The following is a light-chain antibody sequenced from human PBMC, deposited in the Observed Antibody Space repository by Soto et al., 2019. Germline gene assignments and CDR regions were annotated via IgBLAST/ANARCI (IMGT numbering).Light chain of an antibody. Sequence: DIVLTQSPGNMSMSPWERATLSCRASQSVSSYLAWYQQKPGQAPRLLIYGASNRATGIPARFSGSGSGTDFTLTISSLEPEDFAVYYCQQRSNWPPITFGQGTRLEIK. J-gene: IGKJ5*01. CDR1: QSVSSY. V-gene: IGKV3-11*01. CDR3: QQRSNWPPIT. CDR2: GAS.